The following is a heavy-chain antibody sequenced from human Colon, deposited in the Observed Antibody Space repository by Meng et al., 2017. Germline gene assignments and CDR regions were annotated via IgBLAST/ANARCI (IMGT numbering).Heavy chain of an antibody. CDR3: ARFYGSGTFEVHDY. CDR2: IHYSGSR. D-gene: IGHD3-10*01. J-gene: IGHJ4*02. V-gene: IGHV4-61*01. CDR1: GGFCSRASYY. Sequence: QEAGQGLGGPSETLSLTCNFSGGFCSRASYYWSWIRQPPGKGLEWIGLIHYSGSRNYNPSLKSRVTMSVDTSKNQVSLRLTSVTAADTAVYYCARFYGSGTFEVHDYWGQGTLVTVSS.